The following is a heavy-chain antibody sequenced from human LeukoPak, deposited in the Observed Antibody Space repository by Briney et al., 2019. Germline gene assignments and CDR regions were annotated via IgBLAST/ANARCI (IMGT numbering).Heavy chain of an antibody. Sequence: PGGSLRLSCAASGFTFSSYAMNWVRQAPGKGLEWVSAISGSGGSTYYADSVKGRFTISRDNSKNTLYLQMNSLRAEDTAVYYCAKDSSGYYYVDDYYYYYYMDVWGKGTTVTVSS. J-gene: IGHJ6*03. CDR3: AKDSSGYYYVDDYYYYYYMDV. CDR1: GFTFSSYA. D-gene: IGHD3-22*01. CDR2: ISGSGGST. V-gene: IGHV3-23*01.